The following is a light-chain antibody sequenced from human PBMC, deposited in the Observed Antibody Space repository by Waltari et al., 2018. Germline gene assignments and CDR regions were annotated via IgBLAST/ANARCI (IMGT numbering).Light chain of an antibody. CDR1: SSDVGGYNY. CDR3: SSNISSSTLEV. CDR2: DVS. V-gene: IGLV2-14*03. Sequence: QSALTQPASVSGSPGQSITISCTGTSSDVGGYNYVSWYQQHPGKAPKLMIFDVSNRPSGVSNRFSGSKSGNTASLTISGLQAEDEADYYCSSNISSSTLEVFGGGTRLTVL. J-gene: IGLJ3*02.